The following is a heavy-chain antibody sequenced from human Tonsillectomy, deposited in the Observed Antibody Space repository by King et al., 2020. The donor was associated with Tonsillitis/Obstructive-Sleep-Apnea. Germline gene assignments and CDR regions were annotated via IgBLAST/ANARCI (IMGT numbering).Heavy chain of an antibody. V-gene: IGHV3-30*04. CDR1: GFTFSSYA. J-gene: IGHJ6*02. CDR3: ARDWVVVVPAAPYGMDV. Sequence: VQLVESGGGVVQPGRSLRLSCAASGFTFSSYAKHWVRQAPGKGLEWVAVISYDGSNKYYADSVKGRFTISRDNSKNTLYLQMNSLRAEDTAVYYCARDWVVVVPAAPYGMDVWGQGTTVTVSS. D-gene: IGHD2-2*01. CDR2: ISYDGSNK.